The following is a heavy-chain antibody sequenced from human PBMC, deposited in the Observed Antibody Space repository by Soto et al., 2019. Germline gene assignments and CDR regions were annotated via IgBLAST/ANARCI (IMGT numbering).Heavy chain of an antibody. CDR1: TASISSATFY. D-gene: IGHD6-25*01. CDR2: IYYSGRT. Sequence: QLQLQESGPGLVKPSGTLSLTCTASTASISSATFYWCWIRQPPGKGLEWIGSIYYSGRTYYNPSVKIRVPISVDTSKNQFSLKMNSVTATDTAVYYCARHGVAALQLDFWGQGTLVTVSS. CDR3: ARHGVAALQLDF. V-gene: IGHV4-39*01. J-gene: IGHJ4*02.